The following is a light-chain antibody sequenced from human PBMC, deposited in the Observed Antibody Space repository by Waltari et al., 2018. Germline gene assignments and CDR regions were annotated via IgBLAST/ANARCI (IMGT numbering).Light chain of an antibody. J-gene: IGKJ2*01. V-gene: IGKV4-1*01. CDR1: QTVLYSANNKNS. CDR2: WAS. Sequence: DIVMTQSPDSLAVSLGERATINCKSSQTVLYSANNKNSIGWYQQKPGLPPKVLIYWASTRESGVPDRFSGSGSGTDFTLTISSLQAEDVAVYYCQQYYVTPYTFGQGTKLEIK. CDR3: QQYYVTPYT.